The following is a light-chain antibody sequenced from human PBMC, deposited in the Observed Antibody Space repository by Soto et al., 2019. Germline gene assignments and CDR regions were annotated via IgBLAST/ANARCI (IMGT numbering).Light chain of an antibody. V-gene: IGKV3-20*01. Sequence: EIVLTQSPGTLSLSPGERATLSCRASQSVSSSYLAWYQQKPGQAPRLLIYGASSRATGIPDRFSGSGSGTDFTLTISRLEPEDFAVYYCQQGSTIGHGTK. CDR2: GAS. CDR3: QQGST. J-gene: IGKJ2*01. CDR1: QSVSSSY.